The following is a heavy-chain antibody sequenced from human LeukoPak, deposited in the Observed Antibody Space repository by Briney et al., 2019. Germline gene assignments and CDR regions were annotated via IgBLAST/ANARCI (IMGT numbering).Heavy chain of an antibody. V-gene: IGHV1-2*04. J-gene: IGHJ4*02. CDR2: INPNSGGT. CDR3: ARGSTVAARRVWYFDY. D-gene: IGHD6-6*01. Sequence: ASVKVSCKASGYTFTGYYMHWVRQAPGQGLEWMGWINPNSGGTNYAQKFQGWVTMTRDTSISTAYMELSRLRSDDTAVYYSARGSTVAARRVWYFDYWGQGTLVTVSS. CDR1: GYTFTGYY.